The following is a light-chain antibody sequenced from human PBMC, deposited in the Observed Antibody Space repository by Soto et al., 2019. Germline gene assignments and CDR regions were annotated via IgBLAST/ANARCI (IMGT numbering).Light chain of an antibody. CDR2: GAS. V-gene: IGKV3-20*01. CDR1: QTVTRNY. Sequence: EIVLTQSPGTLSLSPGERATLSCRASQTVTRNYLAWHQQKPGQTPRLLVYGASSRATGIPDRFSGSGSGTDFTLTISRLEPADFAVYYCQQHGSSPITFGQGTRLEIK. CDR3: QQHGSSPIT. J-gene: IGKJ5*01.